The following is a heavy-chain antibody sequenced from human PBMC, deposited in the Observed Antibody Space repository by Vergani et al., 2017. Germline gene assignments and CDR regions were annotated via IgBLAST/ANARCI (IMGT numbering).Heavy chain of an antibody. V-gene: IGHV1-69*08. CDR3: ARDRPRGYSGYDSPYYFDY. CDR2: IIPILGIA. D-gene: IGHD5-12*01. Sequence: QVQLVQSGAEVKKPGSSVKVSCKASGGTFSSYTISWVRQAPGQGLEWMGRIIPILGIANDAQKFQGRVTITADKSTSTAYMELSSLRSEDTAVYYCARDRPRGYSGYDSPYYFDYWGQGTLVTVSS. J-gene: IGHJ4*02. CDR1: GGTFSSYT.